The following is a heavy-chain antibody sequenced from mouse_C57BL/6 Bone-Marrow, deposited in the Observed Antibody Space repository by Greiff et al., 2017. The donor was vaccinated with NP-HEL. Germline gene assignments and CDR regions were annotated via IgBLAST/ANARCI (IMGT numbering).Heavy chain of an antibody. CDR1: GFTFSDAW. J-gene: IGHJ2*01. CDR2: IRNKANNHAT. V-gene: IGHV6-6*01. CDR3: TRPGLDY. Sequence: EVKLVESGGGLVQPGGSMKLSCDASGFTFSDAWMDWVRQSPEQGLEWVAEIRNKANNHATYYPESGKGRFTITRDGSKSSVYLKMNSLGAEDTVIYYCTRPGLDYWGQGTTLTVSS.